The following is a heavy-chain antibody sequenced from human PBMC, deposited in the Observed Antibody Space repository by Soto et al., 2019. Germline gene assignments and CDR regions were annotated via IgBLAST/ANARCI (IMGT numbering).Heavy chain of an antibody. D-gene: IGHD6-19*01. CDR2: IYYSGST. V-gene: IGHV4-39*01. Sequence: QLQLQESGPGLVKPSETLSLTCTVSGGSISSSSYYWGWIRHPPGTGLEWIGSIYYSGSTYYNPSLKRRVTISVDTSKNQFSLKLSSVTAADTAVYYCARQVRIAVAINWFDPWGQGTLVTVSS. CDR1: GGSISSSSYY. CDR3: ARQVRIAVAINWFDP. J-gene: IGHJ5*02.